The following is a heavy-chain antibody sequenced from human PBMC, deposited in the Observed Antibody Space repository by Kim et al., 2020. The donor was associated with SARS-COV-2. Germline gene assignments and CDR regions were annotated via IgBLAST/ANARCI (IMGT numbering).Heavy chain of an antibody. CDR3: ARVARAAPFGHYYYGMDV. V-gene: IGHV6-1*01. J-gene: IGHJ6*02. D-gene: IGHD3-16*01. CDR2: TYYRSKWYN. CDR1: GDSVSSNSAA. Sequence: SQTLSLTCAISGDSVSSNSAAWNWIRQSPSRGLEWLGRTYYRSKWYNDYAVSVKSRITINPDTSKNQFSLQLNSVTPEDTAVYYCARVARAAPFGHYYYGMDVWGQGTTVTVSS.